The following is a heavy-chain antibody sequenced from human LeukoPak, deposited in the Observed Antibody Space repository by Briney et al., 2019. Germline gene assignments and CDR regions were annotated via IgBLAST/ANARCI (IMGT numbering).Heavy chain of an antibody. CDR1: GFTFSSYG. J-gene: IGHJ4*02. Sequence: PGGSLRLSCAASGFTFSSYGMSWVRQAPGKGLEWVSGISGSGGSTNYADSVKGRFTISRDNSKNTPYLQMNSLRAEDTAVYYCAKDATFGGVMAMYYFDYWGQGTLVTVSS. D-gene: IGHD3-16*01. CDR3: AKDATFGGVMAMYYFDY. V-gene: IGHV3-23*01. CDR2: ISGSGGST.